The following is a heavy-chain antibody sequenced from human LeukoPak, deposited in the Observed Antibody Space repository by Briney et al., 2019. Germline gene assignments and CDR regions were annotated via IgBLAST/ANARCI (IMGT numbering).Heavy chain of an antibody. J-gene: IGHJ4*02. Sequence: GGSLRLSCAASGFTVSSNYMSWVRPAPGKGLGGVSVIYSGGSTYYADSVKGRFTISRDNSKNTLYLQMNGLRAEDTAVYYCARAPQQLIPFDYWGQGTLVTVSS. CDR3: ARAPQQLIPFDY. V-gene: IGHV3-66*01. CDR1: GFTVSSNY. CDR2: IYSGGST. D-gene: IGHD6-13*01.